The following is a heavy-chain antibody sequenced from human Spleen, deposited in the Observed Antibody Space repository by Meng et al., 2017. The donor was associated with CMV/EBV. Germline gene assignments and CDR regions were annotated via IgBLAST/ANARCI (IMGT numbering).Heavy chain of an antibody. CDR1: GFAFSTYA. CDR3: ARAYWNYDWLYYYYGMDV. V-gene: IGHV3-11*01. Sequence: GESLKISCAASGFAFSTYAMSWVRQAPGKGLEWVSYISSSGSTIYYADSVKGRFTISRDNAKNSLYLQMNSLRAEDTAVYYCARAYWNYDWLYYYYGMDVWGQGTTVTVSS. CDR2: ISSSGSTI. D-gene: IGHD1-7*01. J-gene: IGHJ6*02.